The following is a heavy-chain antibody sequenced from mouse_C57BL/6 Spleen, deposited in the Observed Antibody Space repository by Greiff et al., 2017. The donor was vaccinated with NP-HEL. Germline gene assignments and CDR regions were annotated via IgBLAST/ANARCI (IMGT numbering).Heavy chain of an antibody. CDR1: GYTFTDYY. V-gene: IGHV1-26*01. CDR3: ARGVHDYDPWFAY. J-gene: IGHJ3*01. D-gene: IGHD2-4*01. Sequence: EVQLQQSGPELVKPGASVKISCKASGYTFTDYYMNWVKQSHGKSLEWIGDINPNNGGTSYNQKFKGKATLTVDKSSSTAYMELRSLTSEDSAVYYCARGVHDYDPWFAYWGQGTLVTVSA. CDR2: INPNNGGT.